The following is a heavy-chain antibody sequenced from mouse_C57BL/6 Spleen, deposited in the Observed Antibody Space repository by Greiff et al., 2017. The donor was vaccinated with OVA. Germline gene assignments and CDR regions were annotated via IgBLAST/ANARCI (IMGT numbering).Heavy chain of an antibody. J-gene: IGHJ2*01. D-gene: IGHD1-1*01. CDR3: ATITTVVAPFDY. V-gene: IGHV1-69*01. CDR2: IDPSDSYT. Sequence: QVQLQQSGAELVMPGASVKLSCKASGYTFTSYWMHWVKQRPGQGLEWIGEIDPSDSYTNYNQKFKGKSTLTVDKSSSTAYMQLSSLTSEDSAVYYCATITTVVAPFDYWGQGTTLTVSS. CDR1: GYTFTSYW.